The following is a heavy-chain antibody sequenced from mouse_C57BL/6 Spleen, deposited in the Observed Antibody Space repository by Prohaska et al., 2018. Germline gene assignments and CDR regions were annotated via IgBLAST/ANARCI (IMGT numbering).Heavy chain of an antibody. Sequence: EVQLLVTGGGLVQPGGSRGLSCEGSGFTFSGFWMSWVRQTPGKTLEWIGDINSDVSAINYALSIKGRFDICRDNDKRTMYLQRSNVREEDTDTYVCRRYSNYGYFDVWGTGTTVTVSS. CDR3: RRYSNYGYFDV. CDR1: GFTFSGFW. J-gene: IGHJ1*03. CDR2: INSDVSAI. D-gene: IGHD2-5*01. V-gene: IGHV11-2*01.